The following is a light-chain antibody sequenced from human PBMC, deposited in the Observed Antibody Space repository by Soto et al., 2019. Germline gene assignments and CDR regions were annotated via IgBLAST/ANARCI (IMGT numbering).Light chain of an antibody. CDR2: AAS. J-gene: IGKJ1*01. V-gene: IGKV1-39*01. CDR1: KTIASY. Sequence: DIQMTQSPSSLSASVGDRVTITCRASKTIASYVNWYQQRPGKAPKLLIYAASTLQSGVPSRFGGSGSGTDFTLTITSLQPEDFATYFCQQTYNPPRTFGQGTRL. CDR3: QQTYNPPRT.